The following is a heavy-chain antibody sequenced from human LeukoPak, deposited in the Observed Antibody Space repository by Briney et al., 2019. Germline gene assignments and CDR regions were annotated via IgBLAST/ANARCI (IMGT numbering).Heavy chain of an antibody. J-gene: IGHJ4*02. CDR2: IYSGGST. V-gene: IGHV3-53*04. CDR1: GFTVSSNY. Sequence: TGGSLRLSCAASGFTVSSNYMSWVRQAPGKGLEWVSVIYSGGSTYYADSVKGRFTISRHNSKNTLYLQMNSLRAEDTAVYYCARGDYGSYFDYWGQRTLVTVSP. CDR3: ARGDYGSYFDY. D-gene: IGHD4-17*01.